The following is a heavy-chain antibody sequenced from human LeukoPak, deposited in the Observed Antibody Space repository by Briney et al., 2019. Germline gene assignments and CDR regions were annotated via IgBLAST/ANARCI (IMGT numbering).Heavy chain of an antibody. CDR2: INNDGSSS. CDR1: GFTFSSYW. J-gene: IGHJ4*02. V-gene: IGHV3-74*01. CDR3: VREGRSNGWDHDY. Sequence: PAGGSLRLSCAASGFTFSSYWMYWVRQAPGKGLVWVSNINNDGSSSSYADSVKGRITISRDNAKNTLYLQMNSLRAEDTAVYYCVREGRSNGWDHDYWGQGTLVTVSS. D-gene: IGHD6-19*01.